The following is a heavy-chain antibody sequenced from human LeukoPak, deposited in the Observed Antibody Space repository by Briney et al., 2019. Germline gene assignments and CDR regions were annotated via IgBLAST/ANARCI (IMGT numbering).Heavy chain of an antibody. CDR3: ARLFFGVVPLYFDY. D-gene: IGHD3-3*01. CDR1: GYSFTNYW. CDR2: IYPGDSDT. J-gene: IGHJ4*02. V-gene: IGHV5-51*01. Sequence: GESLRISCKGSGYSFTNYWIGWVRQMPGKGLEWMGTIYPGDSDTRYSPSFQGQVTISADKSISTAYLQWSSLKASDTAMYYCARLFFGVVPLYFDYWGQGTLVTVSS.